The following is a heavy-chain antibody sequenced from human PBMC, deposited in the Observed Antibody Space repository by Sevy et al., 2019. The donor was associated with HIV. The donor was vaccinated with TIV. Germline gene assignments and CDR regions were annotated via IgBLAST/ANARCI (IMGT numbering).Heavy chain of an antibody. V-gene: IGHV3-30*18. CDR2: ISYDGSDK. CDR3: AKDSVEYYGAGSLH. D-gene: IGHD3-10*01. J-gene: IGHJ4*02. Sequence: GGSLRLSCAASGFTFSTFGMHWVRQAPGKGLEWVAVISYDGSDKYYGDSVKGRFTISIDNSKNTLYLQMNSLRAEDTAVYYCAKDSVEYYGAGSLHWGQGTLVTVSS. CDR1: GFTFSTFG.